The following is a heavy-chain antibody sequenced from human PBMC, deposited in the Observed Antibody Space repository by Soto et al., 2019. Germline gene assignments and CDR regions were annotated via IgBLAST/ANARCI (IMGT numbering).Heavy chain of an antibody. J-gene: IGHJ6*02. CDR3: AKDLQRWTFDYYYGMAV. CDR2: ISGSGGST. Sequence: GGSLRLSCAASGFTFSSYAMSWVRQAPGKGLEWVSAISGSGGSTYYADSVKGRFTISRDNSKNTLYLQMNSLRAEDTAVYYCAKDLQRWTFDYYYGMAVWGQGTTVTVSS. D-gene: IGHD1-1*01. CDR1: GFTFSSYA. V-gene: IGHV3-23*01.